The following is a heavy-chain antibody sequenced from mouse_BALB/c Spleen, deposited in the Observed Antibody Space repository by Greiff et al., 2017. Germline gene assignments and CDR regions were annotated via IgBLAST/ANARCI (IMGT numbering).Heavy chain of an antibody. CDR3: ARSRFGSSSRLDY. V-gene: IGHV5-17*02. CDR1: GFTFSSFG. J-gene: IGHJ2*01. D-gene: IGHD1-1*01. Sequence: EVMLVESGGGLVQPGGSRKLSCAASGFTFSSFGMHWVRQAPEKGLEWVAYISSGSSTIYYADTVKGRFTISRDNPKNTLFLQMTSLRSEDTAMYYCARSRFGSSSRLDYWGQGTTLTVSS. CDR2: ISSGSSTI.